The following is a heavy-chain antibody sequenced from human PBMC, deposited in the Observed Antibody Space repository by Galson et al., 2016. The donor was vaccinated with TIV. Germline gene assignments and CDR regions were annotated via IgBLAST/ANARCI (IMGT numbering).Heavy chain of an antibody. J-gene: IGHJ3*02. V-gene: IGHV3-30*15. D-gene: IGHD3-22*01. CDR3: ARDHTPSIVVASDAFDI. Sequence: CAASGFSFSRHAMHWVRQAPGKGLEWVAMISYDGTNNNYADSVKGRFTISRDNSKNTVFLQMGSLSAEDTAVYYCARDHTPSIVVASDAFDIWGQGTMVAVSS. CDR2: ISYDGTNN. CDR1: GFSFSRHA.